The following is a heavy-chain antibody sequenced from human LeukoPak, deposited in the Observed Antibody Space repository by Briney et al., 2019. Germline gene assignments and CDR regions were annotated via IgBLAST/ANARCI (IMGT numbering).Heavy chain of an antibody. CDR3: ARERGYRSTIDY. CDR1: GGSISSSNW. CDR2: IYHSGGT. V-gene: IGHV4-4*02. D-gene: IGHD3-22*01. Sequence: PSETLSVTCAVFGGSISSSNWWSWVRQPPGKWLEWIGEIYHSGGTNYNPSLKSRVTISVDKSKNQFSLKLSSVTAADTAVYYCARERGYRSTIDYWGQGTLVTVSS. J-gene: IGHJ4*02.